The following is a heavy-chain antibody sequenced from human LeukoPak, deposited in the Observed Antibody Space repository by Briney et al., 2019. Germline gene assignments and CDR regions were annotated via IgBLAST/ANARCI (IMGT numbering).Heavy chain of an antibody. D-gene: IGHD3-3*01. Sequence: GASVKVSCKASGGTFTSYAISWVRQAPGQGLEWMGRIIPIFGTANYAQKFQGRVTITTDGSTNAAYMELSSLRSEETAVYYCASSGGDYDFWSGYYSGPGAFDIWGQGTMVTVSS. V-gene: IGHV1-69*05. CDR3: ASSGGDYDFWSGYYSGPGAFDI. J-gene: IGHJ3*02. CDR2: IIPIFGTA. CDR1: GGTFTSYA.